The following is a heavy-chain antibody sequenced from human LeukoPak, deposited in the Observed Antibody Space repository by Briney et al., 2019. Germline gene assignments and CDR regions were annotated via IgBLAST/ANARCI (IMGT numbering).Heavy chain of an antibody. CDR2: IRYDGSNN. Sequence: GGSLRLSCAASGFTFSTYGMHWVRQAPGKGLEWVAFIRYDGSNNYYADSVKGRFTISRDNSKNTLYLQMNSLRAEDTAVYSCAKDQWLVLDYWGQGTLVTVSS. CDR1: GFTFSTYG. CDR3: AKDQWLVLDY. D-gene: IGHD6-19*01. J-gene: IGHJ4*02. V-gene: IGHV3-30*02.